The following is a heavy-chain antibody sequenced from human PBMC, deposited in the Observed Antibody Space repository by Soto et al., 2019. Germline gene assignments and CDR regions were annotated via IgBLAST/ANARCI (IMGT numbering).Heavy chain of an antibody. D-gene: IGHD3-10*01. CDR1: GGTFSSYA. Sequence: QVKLLQSGAEVKKPGSSVKVSCKASGGTFSSYAISWVRQAPGPGLAWMGGIIPIFGTANYAQKFQGRVTMTADESTSTAYMELSSLRSEDTAVYYCARDLLVRGDPRDYWGQGTLVTVSS. V-gene: IGHV1-69*01. CDR2: IIPIFGTA. J-gene: IGHJ4*02. CDR3: ARDLLVRGDPRDY.